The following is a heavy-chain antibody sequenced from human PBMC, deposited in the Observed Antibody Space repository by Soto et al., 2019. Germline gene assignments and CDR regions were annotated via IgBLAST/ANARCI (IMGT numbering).Heavy chain of an antibody. CDR3: AKVIVVIAAAGDYFDS. J-gene: IGHJ4*02. CDR2: ISGSGGST. V-gene: IGHV3-23*01. D-gene: IGHD2-15*01. CDR1: GFTFNNYA. Sequence: LRLSCAASGFTFNNYAMTWVRQAPGKGLEWVSVISGSGGSTHYADSVQGRFSISRDNSKNTVYLQMNSLGVEDTALYYCAKVIVVIAAAGDYFDSWGQGTQVTSPQ.